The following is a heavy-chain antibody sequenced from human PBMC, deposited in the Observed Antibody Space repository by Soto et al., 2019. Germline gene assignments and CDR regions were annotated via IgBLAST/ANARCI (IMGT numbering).Heavy chain of an antibody. CDR1: GGSISSSSYY. CDR3: ARAPLSSGSYYTPYFDY. J-gene: IGHJ4*02. CDR2: IYYSGST. V-gene: IGHV4-39*01. D-gene: IGHD3-10*01. Sequence: QLQLQESGPGLVKPSETLSLTCTVSGGSISSSSYYWGWIRQPPGKGLEWIGSIYYSGSTYYNPSLKSRVTISVDTSKNQFSLKLSSVTAADTAVYYCARAPLSSGSYYTPYFDYWGQGTLVTVSS.